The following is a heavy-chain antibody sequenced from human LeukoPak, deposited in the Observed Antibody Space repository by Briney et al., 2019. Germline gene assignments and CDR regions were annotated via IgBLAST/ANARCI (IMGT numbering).Heavy chain of an antibody. CDR2: IYTSGNT. V-gene: IGHV4-61*02. CDR1: GDSISSGSYY. CDR3: ARDWEGYAFDI. D-gene: IGHD1-26*01. Sequence: SQTLSLTCTVSGDSISSGSYYWTWIRQSAGKGREWIGRIYTSGNTNYNPSLRSRVTISIDMSKNRISLRLSSVTAADSAVYYGARDWEGYAFDIWGQGTMVTVSS. J-gene: IGHJ3*02.